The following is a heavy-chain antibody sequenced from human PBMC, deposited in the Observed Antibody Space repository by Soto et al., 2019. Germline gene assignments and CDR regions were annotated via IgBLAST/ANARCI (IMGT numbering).Heavy chain of an antibody. V-gene: IGHV1-18*01. CDR2: ISAYNGNT. J-gene: IGHJ3*02. D-gene: IGHD2-15*01. CDR1: GYTFTSYG. Sequence: ASVKVSCKASGYTFTSYGISWVRQAPGQGLEWMGWISAYNGNTNYAQKFQNRVTMTTDTSTSTAYMKQRSLRSDDTAVYYCARDDPLGVVVVAAMGDAFDIWGQVTMVTVSS. CDR3: ARDDPLGVVVVAAMGDAFDI.